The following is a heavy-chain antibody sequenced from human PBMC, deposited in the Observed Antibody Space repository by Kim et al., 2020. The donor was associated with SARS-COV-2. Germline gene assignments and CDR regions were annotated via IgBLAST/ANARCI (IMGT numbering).Heavy chain of an antibody. J-gene: IGHJ4*02. CDR1: GFTFSSYW. Sequence: GGSLRLSCAASGFTFSSYWMHWVRQAPGKGLVWVSRINSDGSSTSYADSVKGRFTISRDNAKNTLYLQMNSLRAEDTAVYYCARDSNRRGYFDWLEQHEPLDYWGQGTLVTVSS. V-gene: IGHV3-74*01. CDR3: ARDSNRRGYFDWLEQHEPLDY. CDR2: INSDGSST. D-gene: IGHD3-9*01.